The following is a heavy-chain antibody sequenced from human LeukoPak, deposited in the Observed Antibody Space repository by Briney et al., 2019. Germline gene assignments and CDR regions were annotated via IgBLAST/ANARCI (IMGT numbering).Heavy chain of an antibody. V-gene: IGHV3-9*01. D-gene: IGHD3-10*01. J-gene: IGHJ4*02. CDR3: AKDTGSGSYYALDY. Sequence: GRSLRLSCAASGFTFDDYAMHWVRQAPGKGLEWVSGISWNSGSIGYADSVKGRFTISRDNAKNSLYLQTNSLRAEDTALYYCAKDTGSGSYYALDYWGQGTLVTVSS. CDR1: GFTFDDYA. CDR2: ISWNSGSI.